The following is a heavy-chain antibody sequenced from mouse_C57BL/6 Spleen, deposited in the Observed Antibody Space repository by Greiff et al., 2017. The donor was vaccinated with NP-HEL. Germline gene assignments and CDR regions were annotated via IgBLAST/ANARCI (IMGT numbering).Heavy chain of an antibody. CDR2: IWSGGST. V-gene: IGHV2-4*01. Sequence: VKLMESGPGLVQPSQSLSITCTVSGFSLTSYGVHWVRQPPGKGLEWLGVIWSGGSTDYNAAFISRLSISKDNSKSQVFFKMNSLQADDTAIYYCAKGWVYAMDCWGQGTSVTVSS. CDR1: GFSLTSYG. J-gene: IGHJ4*01. D-gene: IGHD3-3*01. CDR3: AKGWVYAMDC.